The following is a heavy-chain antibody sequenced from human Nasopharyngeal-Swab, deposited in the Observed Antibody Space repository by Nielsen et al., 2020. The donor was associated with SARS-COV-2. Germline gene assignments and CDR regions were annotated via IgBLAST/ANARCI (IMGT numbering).Heavy chain of an antibody. CDR1: GYSFTSYW. J-gene: IGHJ6*03. V-gene: IGHV5-51*01. CDR2: IYPGDSDT. D-gene: IGHD6-19*01. Sequence: GGSLRLSCKGSGYSFTSYWIGWERQMPGKGLEWMGIIYPGDSDTRYSPSFQGQVTISADKSISTAYLQWSSLKASDTAMYYCARQGAVAGYYYYYMDVRGKGTTVTVSS. CDR3: ARQGAVAGYYYYYMDV.